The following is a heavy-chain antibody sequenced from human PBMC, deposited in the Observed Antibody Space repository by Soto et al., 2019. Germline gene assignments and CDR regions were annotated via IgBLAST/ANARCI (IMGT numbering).Heavy chain of an antibody. V-gene: IGHV3-7*01. CDR2: MHRDEIGK. CDR3: AGGNALDV. J-gene: IGHJ6*02. CDR1: TFPFSTYW. Sequence: GGSLRLSCAASTFPFSTYWMTWVRQAPGKGLEWVANMHRDEIGKYYMDSVKGRFTISRDNAKNSLYLQMTSLRAEDTAVYYCAGGNALDVWGQGTTVTVSS.